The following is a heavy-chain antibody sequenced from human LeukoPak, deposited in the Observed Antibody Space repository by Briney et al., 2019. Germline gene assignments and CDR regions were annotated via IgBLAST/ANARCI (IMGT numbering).Heavy chain of an antibody. CDR1: GGSIRSLGYS. CDR3: ARVMTTATTWAFDV. Sequence: PSETLSLTCSVSGGSIRSLGYSWGWIRQPPGKGLEWIASMYYTGTTYYNPSLKSRVTMSVDTSKNQFSLNLTSVTAADTAVFYCARVMTTATTWAFDVWGQGTMVTVFS. CDR2: MYYTGTT. D-gene: IGHD4-17*01. V-gene: IGHV4-39*07. J-gene: IGHJ3*01.